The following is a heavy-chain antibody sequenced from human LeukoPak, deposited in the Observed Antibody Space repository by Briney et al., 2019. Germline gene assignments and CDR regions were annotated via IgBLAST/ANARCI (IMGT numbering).Heavy chain of an antibody. J-gene: IGHJ6*03. CDR3: TRGSIAYYYMDV. D-gene: IGHD3-22*01. Sequence: SETLSLTCTVSGGSISSSTYYWGWIRQPPGKGLEWIGNIYYSGNTYYNPSLKSRVTISVDTSKNQFSLKLSSVTAADTAVYYCTRGSIAYYYMDVWGKGTTVTISS. CDR2: IYYSGNT. V-gene: IGHV4-39*07. CDR1: GGSISSSTYY.